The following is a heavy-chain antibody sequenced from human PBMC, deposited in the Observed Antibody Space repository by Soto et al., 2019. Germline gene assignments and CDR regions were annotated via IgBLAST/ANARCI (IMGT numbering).Heavy chain of an antibody. J-gene: IGHJ4*02. CDR1: GYTFTSYG. CDR3: ASSSGLLYSSGDFDY. CDR2: ISAYNGNT. Sequence: QVQLVQSGAEVKKPGASVKVSCKASGYTFTSYGISWVRQAPGQGLEWMGWISAYNGNTNYAQKLQGRVTMTTDTATSTAYMELRILRSDDTTVYYCASSSGLLYSSGDFDYWGQGTLVTVSS. D-gene: IGHD6-19*01. V-gene: IGHV1-18*01.